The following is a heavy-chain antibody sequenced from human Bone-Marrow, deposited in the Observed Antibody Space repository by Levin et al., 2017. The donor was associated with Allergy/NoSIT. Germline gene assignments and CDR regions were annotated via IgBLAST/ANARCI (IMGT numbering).Heavy chain of an antibody. Sequence: GGSLRLSCEASRFSFTEAWMKWVRQAPGKGLEWVGRIKSNEYGGTADYAPPVKDRFTISRDDSRDTLYLHMSGPRAEDTAVYYCTTTMYYDRYYGPPYLDIWGQGTRVTVSS. J-gene: IGHJ3*02. V-gene: IGHV3-15*01. CDR2: IKSNEYGGTA. CDR1: RFSFTEAW. D-gene: IGHD3-3*01. CDR3: TTTMYYDRYYGPPYLDI.